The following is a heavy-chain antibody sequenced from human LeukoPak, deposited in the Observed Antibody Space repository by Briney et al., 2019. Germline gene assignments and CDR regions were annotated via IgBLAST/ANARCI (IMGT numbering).Heavy chain of an antibody. CDR2: ISYDGSNK. Sequence: GGSLRLSCAASGFTFSSYGMHWVRQAPGKGLEWVALISYDGSNKYYADSVKGRFTISRDDAKNILYLQMTSLTVEDAAVYYCARTTLETQYFDRWGQGTLVTVSS. V-gene: IGHV3-30*03. CDR1: GFTFSSYG. D-gene: IGHD4-23*01. CDR3: ARTTLETQYFDR. J-gene: IGHJ4*02.